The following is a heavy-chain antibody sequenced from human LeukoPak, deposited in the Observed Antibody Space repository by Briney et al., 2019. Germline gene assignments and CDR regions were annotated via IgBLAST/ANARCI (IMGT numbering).Heavy chain of an antibody. V-gene: IGHV4-4*07. Sequence: SETLSLTCTVSDGSISSYYWSCIRQPAGKGLEWIGRIYASGSTNYNPSLKSRVTMSVDTSKNQFSLKLSSVTAADTAVYYCARTYCDILTGSSPFFDYWGQGTLVTVSS. CDR3: ARTYCDILTGSSPFFDY. J-gene: IGHJ4*02. CDR2: IYASGST. D-gene: IGHD3-9*01. CDR1: DGSISSYY.